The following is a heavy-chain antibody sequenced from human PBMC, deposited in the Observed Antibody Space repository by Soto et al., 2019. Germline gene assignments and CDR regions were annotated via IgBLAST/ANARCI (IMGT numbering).Heavy chain of an antibody. D-gene: IGHD2-2*01. CDR3: AKDAHCSSTSCYAGNWFDP. CDR2: ISWNSGSI. V-gene: IGHV3-9*01. Sequence: EVQLVESGGGLVQPGRSLRLSCAASGFTFDDYAMHWVQQAPGKGLEWVSGISWNSGSIGYADSVKGRFTISRDNAKNSLYLQMNSLRAEDTALYYCAKDAHCSSTSCYAGNWFDPWGQGTLVTVSS. J-gene: IGHJ5*02. CDR1: GFTFDDYA.